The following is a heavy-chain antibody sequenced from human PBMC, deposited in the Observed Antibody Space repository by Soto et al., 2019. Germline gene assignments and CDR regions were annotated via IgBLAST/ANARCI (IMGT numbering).Heavy chain of an antibody. CDR1: GFTVSSNY. J-gene: IGHJ2*01. Sequence: ESGGGLVQPGGSLRLSCAASGFTVSSNYMSWVRQAPGKGLEWVSVIYSGGSTYYADSVKGRFTISRDNSKNTLYLQMNSLRAEDTAVYYCARDATNGDYLFDLWGRGTLVTVSS. CDR3: ARDATNGDYLFDL. D-gene: IGHD4-17*01. V-gene: IGHV3-66*01. CDR2: IYSGGST.